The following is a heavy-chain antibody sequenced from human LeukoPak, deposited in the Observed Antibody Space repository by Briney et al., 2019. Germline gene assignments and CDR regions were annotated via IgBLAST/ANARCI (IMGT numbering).Heavy chain of an antibody. Sequence: GGSLSLSCAASGFTFSSYAMSWVRQAPGKGLEWVSAIRGGGGSTFYADSVMGRFTISRDNSKNTLYLQMNSLTAEDTAVYYCAKGADYYYYDRMDVWRQGTTVTVSS. CDR3: AKGADYYYYDRMDV. CDR2: IRGGGGST. V-gene: IGHV3-23*01. D-gene: IGHD6-13*01. CDR1: GFTFSSYA. J-gene: IGHJ6*02.